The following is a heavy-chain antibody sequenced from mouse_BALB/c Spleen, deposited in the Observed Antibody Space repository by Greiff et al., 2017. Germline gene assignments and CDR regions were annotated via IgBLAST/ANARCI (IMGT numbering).Heavy chain of an antibody. Sequence: EVKLVESGGGLVKPGGSLKLSCAASGFTFSDYYMYWVRQTPEKRLEWVATISDGGSYTYYPDSVKGRFTISRDNAKNNLYLQMSSLKSEDTAMYYCARNGYDGPYAMDYWGQGTSVTVSS. CDR3: ARNGYDGPYAMDY. V-gene: IGHV5-4*02. D-gene: IGHD2-2*01. CDR2: ISDGGSYT. CDR1: GFTFSDYY. J-gene: IGHJ4*01.